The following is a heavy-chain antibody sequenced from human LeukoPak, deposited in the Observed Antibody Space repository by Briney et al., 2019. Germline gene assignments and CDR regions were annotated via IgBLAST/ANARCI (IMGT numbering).Heavy chain of an antibody. CDR1: GFTSSSYE. D-gene: IGHD3-10*02. CDR2: ISSSGSTI. J-gene: IGHJ6*04. V-gene: IGHV3-48*03. CDR3: AELGITMIGGV. Sequence: GGSLRLSCAASGFTSSSYEMNWVRQAPGKGLEWVSYISSSGSTIYYADSVKGRFAISRDNAKNSLYLQMNSLRAEDTAVYYCAELGITMIGGVWGKGTTVTISS.